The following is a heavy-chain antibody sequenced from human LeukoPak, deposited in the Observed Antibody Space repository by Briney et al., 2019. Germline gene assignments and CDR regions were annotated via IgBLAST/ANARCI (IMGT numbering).Heavy chain of an antibody. V-gene: IGHV3-23*01. CDR3: AKVPGSGSPY. CDR1: GFTFSSSA. CDR2: ISGSGDST. Sequence: GGSLRLSCAASGFTFSSSAMSWVRQAPGKGLEWVSSISGSGDSTYYADSVKGRFTISRDNSKNTLYLQMNSLRAEDTAVYYCAKVPGSGSPYWGQGTLVTVSS. J-gene: IGHJ4*02. D-gene: IGHD3-10*01.